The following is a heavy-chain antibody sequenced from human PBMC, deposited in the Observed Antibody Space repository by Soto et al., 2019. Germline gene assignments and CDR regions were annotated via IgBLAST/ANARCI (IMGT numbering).Heavy chain of an antibody. CDR2: VNQGGSA. CDR1: GWSFSGNY. Sequence: SETLSLTCAVYGWSFSGNYWTWIRQPPGKGLEWIGEVNQGGSAKYNPSLKSRVTISVDTSKNQISLKLTSLTAADTALYYCVRRYCSRTSCLAGFDPWGRGTQVTVSS. D-gene: IGHD2-2*01. V-gene: IGHV4-34*01. CDR3: VRRYCSRTSCLAGFDP. J-gene: IGHJ5*02.